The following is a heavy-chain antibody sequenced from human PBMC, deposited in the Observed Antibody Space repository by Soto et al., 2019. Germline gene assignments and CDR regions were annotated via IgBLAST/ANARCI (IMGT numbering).Heavy chain of an antibody. Sequence: QVQLQESGPGLVKPSETLSLTCTVSGGSVSSGSYYWSWIRQPPGKGLEWIGYIYYSGSTNYNPSLESAVTITVDTSKNQFCRKLSSVTAADTGVYYSARAGGGRRWGSNYGMDVWGQGTTVIVAS. CDR3: ARAGGGRRWGSNYGMDV. CDR1: GGSVSSGSYY. J-gene: IGHJ6*02. CDR2: IYYSGST. V-gene: IGHV4-61*01. D-gene: IGHD2-15*01.